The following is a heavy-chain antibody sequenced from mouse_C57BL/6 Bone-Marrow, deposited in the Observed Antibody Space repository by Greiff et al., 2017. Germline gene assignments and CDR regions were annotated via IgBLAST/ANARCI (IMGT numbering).Heavy chain of an antibody. CDR1: GFNIKDDY. D-gene: IGHD1-1*01. V-gene: IGHV14-4*01. Sequence: EVQLQQSGAELVRPGASVKLSCTASGFNIKDDYMHWVKQRPEQGLEWIGWIDPENGDTEYASKFQGKATITADTSSNTAYLQLSSLTSEDTAVYYCTPLITTVVHFDYWGQGTTLTVSS. CDR2: IDPENGDT. CDR3: TPLITTVVHFDY. J-gene: IGHJ2*01.